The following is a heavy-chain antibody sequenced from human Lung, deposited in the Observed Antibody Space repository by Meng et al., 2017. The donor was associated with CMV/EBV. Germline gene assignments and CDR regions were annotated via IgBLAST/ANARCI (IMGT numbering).Heavy chain of an antibody. Sequence: SCAASGFTFSSYSLNWVRQAPGKGLEWVSSISSSSSYIYYADSVKGRFTISRDNAKNSLYLQLNSLRAEDTAVYYCARAPEGDGYNIDYWGKGTLVTVSS. CDR3: ARAPEGDGYNIDY. D-gene: IGHD5-24*01. J-gene: IGHJ4*02. CDR2: ISSSSSYI. CDR1: GFTFSSYS. V-gene: IGHV3-21*01.